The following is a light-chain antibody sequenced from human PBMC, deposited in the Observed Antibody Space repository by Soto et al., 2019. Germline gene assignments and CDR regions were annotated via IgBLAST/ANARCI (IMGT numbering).Light chain of an antibody. CDR2: DVS. V-gene: IGKV3-15*01. CDR3: QQYNNWPFS. J-gene: IGKJ5*01. CDR1: QGVTTN. Sequence: EIVLTQSPDTLSLSPGERVTLSCRAGQGVTTNFAWYQQKSGQSPRLLIYDVSIRATGVPARFSGTGSETDFTLTISGLQSEDSAVYFCQQYNNWPFSFGQGTRLEIK.